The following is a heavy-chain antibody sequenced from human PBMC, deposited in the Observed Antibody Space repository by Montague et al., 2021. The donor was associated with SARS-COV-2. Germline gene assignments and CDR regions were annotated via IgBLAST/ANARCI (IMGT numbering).Heavy chain of an antibody. V-gene: IGHV3-48*03. D-gene: IGHD3-22*01. CDR1: GFTFSSYE. Sequence: SLRLSCAASGFTFSSYEMNWVRQAPGKGLEWVSYISSSGSTIYYADSVKGRFTISRDNAKNSLYLQMNGLRAEDTAVYYCARDGGSRCDSSGYCPYYYYGMDVWGQGTTVTVSS. CDR3: ARDGGSRCDSSGYCPYYYYGMDV. CDR2: ISSSGSTI. J-gene: IGHJ6*02.